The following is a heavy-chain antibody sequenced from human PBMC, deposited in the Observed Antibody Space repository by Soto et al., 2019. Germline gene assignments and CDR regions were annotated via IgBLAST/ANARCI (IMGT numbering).Heavy chain of an antibody. CDR1: GGSISSGGYY. CDR3: ARSVFP. V-gene: IGHV4-31*03. CDR2: IYYSGST. Sequence: QVQLQESGPGLVKPSQTLSLTCTVSGGSISSGGYYWSWIRQHPGKGLEWIGYIYYSGSTYYNPAPXSXITISIDTSKNQFSLKLTSVTAADTAVYYCARSVFPWGQGTLVTVSS. J-gene: IGHJ5*02.